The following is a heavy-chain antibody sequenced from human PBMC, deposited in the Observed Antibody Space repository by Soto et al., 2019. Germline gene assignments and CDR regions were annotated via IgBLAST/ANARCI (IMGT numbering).Heavy chain of an antibody. V-gene: IGHV3-33*01. CDR3: ARADGITVLNY. D-gene: IGHD1-20*01. CDR1: GFDFSSHG. Sequence: QVQLVESGGGVVQPGRSLRLSCTASGFDFSSHGFHWVRQAPGKGLEWVSAIWHDGSRKYYADSVKGRFTVSRDDPKSTLYLQMNSLRAEDTAVYHCARADGITVLNYWGQGTLVTVSS. J-gene: IGHJ4*02. CDR2: IWHDGSRK.